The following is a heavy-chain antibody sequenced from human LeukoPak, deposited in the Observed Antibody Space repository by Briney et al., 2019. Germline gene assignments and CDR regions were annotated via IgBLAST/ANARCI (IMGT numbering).Heavy chain of an antibody. V-gene: IGHV3-21*01. CDR1: GFIFSSYT. D-gene: IGHD6-19*01. CDR3: ARPGYSSGWYMVY. CDR2: ISSSSNYI. J-gene: IGHJ4*02. Sequence: KPGGSLRLSCAASGFIFSSYTMNWVRQAPGKGLEWVSSISSSSNYIYYADSVKDRLTISRDNAKNSLYLQMNSLRAEDTAVYFCARPGYSSGWYMVYWGQGNLVTVSS.